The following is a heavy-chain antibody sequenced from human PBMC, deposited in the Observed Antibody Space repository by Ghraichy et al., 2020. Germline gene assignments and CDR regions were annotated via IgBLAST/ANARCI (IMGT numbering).Heavy chain of an antibody. V-gene: IGHV3-48*02. CDR1: GFSFSTYS. J-gene: IGHJ4*02. Sequence: LLLTCAASGFSFSTYSMNWVRQVPGKGLEWLSYISGSSGSIYYADSVRGRFTVSRDNAKNSLFLQMNSLRDEDTAVYYCARDRDDIWGNYRYSFNCWGQGTLVTVSS. CDR2: ISGSSGSI. D-gene: IGHD3-16*02. CDR3: ARDRDDIWGNYRYSFNC.